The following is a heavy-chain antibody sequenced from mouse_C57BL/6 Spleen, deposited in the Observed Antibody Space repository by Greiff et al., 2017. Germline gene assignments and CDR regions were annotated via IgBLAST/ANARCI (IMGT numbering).Heavy chain of an antibody. J-gene: IGHJ3*01. Sequence: EVQLVESGGGLVKPGGSLKLSCAASGFTFSDYGMHWVRQAPEKGLEWVAYISSGSSTISYADTVKGRFTISRDNAKNTLFLQMTSLRSEDTAMYYCARPYGNLSWFAYWGQGTLVTVSA. V-gene: IGHV5-17*01. CDR2: ISSGSSTI. CDR3: ARPYGNLSWFAY. D-gene: IGHD2-1*01. CDR1: GFTFSDYG.